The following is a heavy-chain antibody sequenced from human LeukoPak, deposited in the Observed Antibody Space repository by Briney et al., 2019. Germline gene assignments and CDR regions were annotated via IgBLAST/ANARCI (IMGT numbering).Heavy chain of an antibody. V-gene: IGHV3-15*01. Sequence: GGSLRLSCAASGFSLNNAWMSWVRQAPGKGLEWVGRIKSKTDGGTIDYAAPVRGRSTISRDDSKNMVYLLMNSLKTEDTAVYYCTTSYYDSSGFRAWGQGTLVTVSS. CDR3: TTSYYDSSGFRA. J-gene: IGHJ4*02. D-gene: IGHD3-22*01. CDR1: GFSLNNAW. CDR2: IKSKTDGGTI.